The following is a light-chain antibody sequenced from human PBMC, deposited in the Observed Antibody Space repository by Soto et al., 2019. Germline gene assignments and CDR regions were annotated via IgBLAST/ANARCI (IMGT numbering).Light chain of an antibody. J-gene: IGKJ1*01. CDR3: QQYGSSGT. CDR1: QSVSNNY. CDR2: GAS. V-gene: IGKV3-20*01. Sequence: EIVLPQSPGTLSLSPGERATLSCRASQSVSNNYLAWYQQKPGQAPRLLIYGASNSATGIPDRFSGSGSGTDFTLTISRLEPEDFAVYYCQQYGSSGTFGQGTKVEI.